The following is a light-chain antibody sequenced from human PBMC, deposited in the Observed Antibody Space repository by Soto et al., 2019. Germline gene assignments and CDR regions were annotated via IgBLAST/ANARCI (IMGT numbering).Light chain of an antibody. J-gene: IGKJ5*01. Sequence: EIVLTQSPATLSLSPGERATLSCRASQSVDSYLAWYQQKPGQAPRLLIYDASNRATGIPAGFSGSGSGTDFTLTISSLEPEDFAVYYCQQRSNWPPITFGQGTRLEIK. CDR1: QSVDSY. V-gene: IGKV3-11*01. CDR2: DAS. CDR3: QQRSNWPPIT.